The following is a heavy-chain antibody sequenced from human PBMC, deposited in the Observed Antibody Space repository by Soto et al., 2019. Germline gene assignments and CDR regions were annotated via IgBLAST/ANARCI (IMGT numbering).Heavy chain of an antibody. J-gene: IGHJ4*02. Sequence: EVQLVESGGGLVKPGGSLRLSCAASGFTFSSYTMNWVRQAPDKGLEWVSSISSGSNYIYYADSVKGRFTISRDNAKNSLYLQMNSLRAEDTAVYYCARGSGSADYWGQGTMVTFSS. D-gene: IGHD5-12*01. CDR1: GFTFSSYT. CDR3: ARGSGSADY. CDR2: ISSGSNYI. V-gene: IGHV3-21*01.